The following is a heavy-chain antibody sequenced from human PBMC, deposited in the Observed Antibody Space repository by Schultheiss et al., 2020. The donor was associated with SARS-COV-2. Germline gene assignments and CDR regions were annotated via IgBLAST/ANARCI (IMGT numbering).Heavy chain of an antibody. Sequence: GESLKISCAASGFTFSSYSMNWVRQAPGKGLEWVSSISSSSSYIYYADSVKGRFTISRDNAKNSLYLQMNSLRAEDTAVYYCARDLQTVTTYYYYYYMDVWGKGTTVTVSS. J-gene: IGHJ6*03. CDR1: GFTFSSYS. D-gene: IGHD4-11*01. CDR3: ARDLQTVTTYYYYYYMDV. V-gene: IGHV3-21*01. CDR2: ISSSSSYI.